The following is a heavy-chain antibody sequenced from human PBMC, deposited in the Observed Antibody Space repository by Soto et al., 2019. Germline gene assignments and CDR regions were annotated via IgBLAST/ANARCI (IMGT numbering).Heavy chain of an antibody. J-gene: IGHJ4*02. CDR1: GFSLSTSGVG. CDR2: IYWNDDK. Sequence: QITLKESGPTLVKPTQTLTLTCTFSGFSLSTSGVGVGWIRQPPGKALEWLALIYWNDDKRYSPSLKSRLTLTKDTSKNRVVLKMTNMDPVDTATYSCAHSEGRWYGFDYWGQGTLVTVSS. D-gene: IGHD6-13*01. CDR3: AHSEGRWYGFDY. V-gene: IGHV2-5*01.